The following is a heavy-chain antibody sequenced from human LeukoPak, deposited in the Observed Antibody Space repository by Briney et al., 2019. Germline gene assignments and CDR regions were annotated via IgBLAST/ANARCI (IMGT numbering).Heavy chain of an antibody. CDR1: GGSISSYY. V-gene: IGHV4-59*01. Sequence: SETLSLTCTVSGGSISSYYWSWIRQPPGKGLEWIGYIYYSGSTNYNPSLKSRVTISVDTSKNQFSLKLSSVTAADTAVYYCASLGYGDYNFDYWGQGTLVTVSS. CDR2: IYYSGST. D-gene: IGHD4-17*01. CDR3: ASLGYGDYNFDY. J-gene: IGHJ4*02.